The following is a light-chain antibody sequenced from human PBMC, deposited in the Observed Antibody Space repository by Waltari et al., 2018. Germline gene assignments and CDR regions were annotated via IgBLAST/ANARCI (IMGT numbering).Light chain of an antibody. CDR3: QHYVRLPAT. CDR1: QSVSRS. V-gene: IGKV3-20*01. J-gene: IGKJ1*01. Sequence: EIVLTQSPGTLSLSPGERATLSCRASQSVSRSLACYQQKPDQDPRRLIYGASNRAAGIPDRFSGSGSGTDFSLTISRLEPEDFAVYYCQHYVRLPATFGQGTKVEIK. CDR2: GAS.